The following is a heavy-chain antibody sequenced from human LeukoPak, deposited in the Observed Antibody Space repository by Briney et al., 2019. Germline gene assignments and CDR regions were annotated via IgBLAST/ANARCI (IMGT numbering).Heavy chain of an antibody. CDR1: GFTFSNAW. J-gene: IGHJ6*04. V-gene: IGHV3-15*01. CDR3: TEGSEGDYNYYYYGMDV. D-gene: IGHD4-17*01. CDR2: IKSKTDGGTT. Sequence: GGSLRLSCAASGFTFSNAWMSWVRQAPGKGLEWVGRIKSKTDGGTTDYAAPVKGRLTISRDDSKNTLYLQMNSLKTEDTAVYYCTEGSEGDYNYYYYGMDVWGKGTTVTVSS.